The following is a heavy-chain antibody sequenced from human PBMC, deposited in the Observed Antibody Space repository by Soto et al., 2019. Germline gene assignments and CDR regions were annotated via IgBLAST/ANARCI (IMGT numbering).Heavy chain of an antibody. V-gene: IGHV4-30-4*01. Sequence: PSETLSLTCTVSGGSISSGDYYWSWIRQPPGKGLEWIGYIYYSGSTYYNPSLKSRVTISVDTSKNQFSLKLSSVTAADTAVYYCDRVARGYSYGFYFDYWGQGTLVTVSS. CDR2: IYYSGST. D-gene: IGHD5-18*01. CDR3: DRVARGYSYGFYFDY. J-gene: IGHJ4*02. CDR1: GGSISSGDYY.